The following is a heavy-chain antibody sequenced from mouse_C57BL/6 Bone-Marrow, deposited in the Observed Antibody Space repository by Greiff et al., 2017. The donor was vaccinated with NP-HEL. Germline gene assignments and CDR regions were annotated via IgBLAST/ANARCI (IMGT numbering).Heavy chain of an antibody. CDR3: TYYYGRSSAWFAD. Sequence: VQLQQSGAELVRPGASVKLSCTASGFNITDDYMHWVKQRPEQGLEWIGWIDPENGDTEYASKFQGKATITADTSSNTAYLQLSSLTSEDTAVYYGTYYYGRSSAWFADWGQGTLVTVSA. D-gene: IGHD1-1*01. CDR2: IDPENGDT. J-gene: IGHJ3*01. CDR1: GFNITDDY. V-gene: IGHV14-4*01.